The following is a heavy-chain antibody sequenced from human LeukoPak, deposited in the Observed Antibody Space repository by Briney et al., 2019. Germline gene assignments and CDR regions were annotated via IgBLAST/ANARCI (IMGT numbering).Heavy chain of an antibody. CDR1: GFTFSRSW. Sequence: GGSLRLSCAASGFTFSRSWMHWVRQVPRKGLMWVSRINSDGNTTNYADSVKGRFTISRDNAKNTLYLQMNSLRVEDAAVYYCAREGTNSSGRFFDFWGQGSLVTASS. J-gene: IGHJ4*02. D-gene: IGHD1-26*01. CDR2: INSDGNTT. CDR3: AREGTNSSGRFFDF. V-gene: IGHV3-74*01.